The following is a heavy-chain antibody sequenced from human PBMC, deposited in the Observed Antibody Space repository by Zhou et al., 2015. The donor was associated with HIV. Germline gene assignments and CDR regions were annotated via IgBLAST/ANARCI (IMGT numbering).Heavy chain of an antibody. CDR1: GTTFNNYA. D-gene: IGHD3/OR15-3a*01. V-gene: IGHV1-69*13. Sequence: QVQLVQSGAEAKKPGSSVRVSCRPSGTTFNNYAITWVRQASGQGLEWMGGIVPMFGTANYAQKFQGRVTITADESTSIAFLELRSLRSDDTAVYYCARGGLDLSRYYFDYWGQGTVVTVSS. J-gene: IGHJ4*02. CDR2: IVPMFGTA. CDR3: ARGGLDLSRYYFDY.